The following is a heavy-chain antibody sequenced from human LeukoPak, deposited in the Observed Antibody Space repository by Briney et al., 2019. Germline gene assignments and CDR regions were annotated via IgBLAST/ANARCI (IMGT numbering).Heavy chain of an antibody. V-gene: IGHV4-39*01. CDR1: GGSISSSSYY. CDR3: ATTRYSGSYYGYYYYGMDV. CDR2: IYYSGST. Sequence: ASETLSLTCTVSGGSISSSSYYWGWIRQPPGKGLEWIGSIYYSGSTYYNPSLRSRVTISVDTSKNQFSLKLSSVTAADTAVYYCATTRYSGSYYGYYYYGMDVWGQGTTVTVSS. J-gene: IGHJ6*02. D-gene: IGHD1-26*01.